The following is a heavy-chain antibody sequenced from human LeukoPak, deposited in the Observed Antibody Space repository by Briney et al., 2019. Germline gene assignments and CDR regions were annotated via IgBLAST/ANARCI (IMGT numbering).Heavy chain of an antibody. CDR2: IYYSGTT. CDR3: ARFVVVPAAMRSFDY. CDR1: GGSISSGDYY. V-gene: IGHV4-30-4*01. D-gene: IGHD2-2*01. J-gene: IGHJ4*02. Sequence: PSETLSLTCTVSGGSISSGDYYWSWIRQPPGKGLEWIGYIYYSGTTYCNPSLKSRVTILVDMSKNQFSLKLSSVTAADTAVYYCARFVVVPAAMRSFDYWGQGSLVTVSS.